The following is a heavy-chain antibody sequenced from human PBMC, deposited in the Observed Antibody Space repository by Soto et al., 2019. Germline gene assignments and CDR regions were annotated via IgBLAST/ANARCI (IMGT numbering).Heavy chain of an antibody. D-gene: IGHD2-2*01. Sequence: ASVKVSCKASGYTFTSYAMHWVRQAPGQRREWMGWINAGNGNTKYSQKFQGRVTITRDTSASTAYMELSSLRSEDTAVYYCARKAGPYCSSTSCSYGMDVWGQGXTVTVYS. CDR1: GYTFTSYA. V-gene: IGHV1-3*01. CDR2: INAGNGNT. J-gene: IGHJ6*02. CDR3: ARKAGPYCSSTSCSYGMDV.